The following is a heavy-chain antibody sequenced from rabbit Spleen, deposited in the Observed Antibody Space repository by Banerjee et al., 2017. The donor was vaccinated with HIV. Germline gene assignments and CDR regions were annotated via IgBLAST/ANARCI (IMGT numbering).Heavy chain of an antibody. CDR1: GFSFSNKYV. V-gene: IGHV1S45*01. J-gene: IGHJ4*01. D-gene: IGHD1-1*01. CDR3: VRGASTSGYYNL. Sequence: QEQLVESGGGLVKPEGSLTLTCTASGFSFSNKYVMCWVRQAPGKGLEWIACINTDSGNAVYASGAKGRFTISKTSSTTVTLQRNSLTAADTATYFCVRGASTSGYYNLWGTGTRVTVS. CDR2: INTDSGNA.